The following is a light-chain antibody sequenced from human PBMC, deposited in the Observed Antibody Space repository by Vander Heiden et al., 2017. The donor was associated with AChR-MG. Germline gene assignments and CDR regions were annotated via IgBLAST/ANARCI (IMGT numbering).Light chain of an antibody. J-gene: IGKJ2*01. Sequence: DIQLTQSPSSLSASVGDRVTITCRASQGISSYLAWYQQKPGKAPNLLIYAASTLQSGVPSRFSGSGTGTEFTLTISSLQPDDFATYYCQQLCRYPTTFGQGTKLEIK. CDR1: QGISSY. CDR2: AAS. CDR3: QQLCRYPTT. V-gene: IGKV1-9*01.